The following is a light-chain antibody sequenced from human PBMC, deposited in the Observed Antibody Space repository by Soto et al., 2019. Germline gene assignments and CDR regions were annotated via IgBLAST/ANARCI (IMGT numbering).Light chain of an antibody. CDR3: SSYTSSSTLL. V-gene: IGLV2-14*01. J-gene: IGLJ2*01. CDR2: AVS. CDR1: SSDVGGYNY. Sequence: QSALTQPASVSGSPGQSITISCTGTSSDVGGYNYVSWYQQHPGKAPKLMIYAVSNRPSGVSNRFSGSNSGNTASLTISGRQAEDEADYYCSSYTSSSTLLFGGGTKLTVL.